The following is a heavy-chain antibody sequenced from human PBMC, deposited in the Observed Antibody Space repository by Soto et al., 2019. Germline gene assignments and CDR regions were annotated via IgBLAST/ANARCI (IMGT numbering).Heavy chain of an antibody. D-gene: IGHD2-2*01. V-gene: IGHV1-69*13. CDR2: IIPIFGTA. J-gene: IGHJ6*03. Sequence: ASVKVSCKASGGTFSSYAISWVRQAPGQGLEWMGGIIPIFGTANYAQKFQGRVTITADESTSTAYMELSSLRSEDTAVYYCASDKDIVVVAAAKEYYYYYMDVWGKGTTVTVSS. CDR1: GGTFSSYA. CDR3: ASDKDIVVVAAAKEYYYYYMDV.